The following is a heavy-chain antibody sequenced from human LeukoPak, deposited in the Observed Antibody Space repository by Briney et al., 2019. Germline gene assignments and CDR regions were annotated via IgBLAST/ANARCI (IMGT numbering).Heavy chain of an antibody. CDR2: IINSGGIT. CDR1: GFTYSSYA. V-gene: IGHV3-23*01. J-gene: IGHJ4*02. Sequence: GGSLRLSCAASGFTYSSYAMSWVREAPGKGLEWVSGIINSGGITYYADSVKGRFTISRDISKSTLYLQMNSLRAEDTALYYCARGSKTAGTIYSFDYWGQGTLVTVSS. D-gene: IGHD6-13*01. CDR3: ARGSKTAGTIYSFDY.